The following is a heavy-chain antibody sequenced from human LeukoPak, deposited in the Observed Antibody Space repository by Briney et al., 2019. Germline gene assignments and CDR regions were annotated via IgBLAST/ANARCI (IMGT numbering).Heavy chain of an antibody. CDR3: ATNGAGRYSGSYWWFDP. J-gene: IGHJ5*02. V-gene: IGHV1-24*01. D-gene: IGHD1-26*01. CDR1: GYTLTELS. CDR2: FDPEDGET. Sequence: ASVKVSCKVSGYTLTELSMHWVRQAPGKGLEWMGGFDPEDGETTYAQKFQGRVTMTEDTSTDTAYMELSSLRSEDTAVYYCATNGAGRYSGSYWWFDPWGQGTLVTVSS.